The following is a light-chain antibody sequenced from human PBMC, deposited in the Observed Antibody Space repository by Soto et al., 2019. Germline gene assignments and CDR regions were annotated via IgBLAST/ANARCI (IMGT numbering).Light chain of an antibody. CDR1: QGLGTN. CDR2: GAS. V-gene: IGKV3-20*01. J-gene: IGKJ5*01. Sequence: EVVMTQSPATLSVSPGERATLSCRASQGLGTNLAWYQQKPGQAPRLLISGASSRATGIPDRFSGSGSATDFTLTISRLEPEDFALYYCQHYGRSPITFGQGTRLEIK. CDR3: QHYGRSPIT.